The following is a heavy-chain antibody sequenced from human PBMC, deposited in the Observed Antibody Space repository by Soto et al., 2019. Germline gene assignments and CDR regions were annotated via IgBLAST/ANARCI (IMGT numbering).Heavy chain of an antibody. V-gene: IGHV1-18*01. Sequence: SVKVSCKASGYIVTAYCIGWVRQAPVQGNERMGWIRTFHGNTDYVQKLRGRLPMTTDTSASTVHMDLRSLRSDDPAVYYCARMRAFYGSASHYIADYYYYYAMDVWGQGTTVTVSS. CDR3: ARMRAFYGSASHYIADYYYYYAMDV. CDR1: GYIVTAYC. J-gene: IGHJ6*02. CDR2: IRTFHGNT. D-gene: IGHD3-10*01.